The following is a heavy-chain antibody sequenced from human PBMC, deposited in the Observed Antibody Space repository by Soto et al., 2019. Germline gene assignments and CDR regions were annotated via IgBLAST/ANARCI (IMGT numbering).Heavy chain of an antibody. J-gene: IGHJ4*02. CDR1: GFTFSNAW. CDR3: TSFTTLGYYYDSSGYYPYPIDY. V-gene: IGHV3-15*07. CDR2: IKSKTDGGTT. D-gene: IGHD3-22*01. Sequence: GGSLRLSCAASGFTFSNAWMNWVRQAPGKGLEWVGRIKSKTDGGTTDYAAPVKGRFTISRDDSKNTLYLQMNSLKTEDTAVNYCTSFTTLGYYYDSSGYYPYPIDYWGQGTLVTVSS.